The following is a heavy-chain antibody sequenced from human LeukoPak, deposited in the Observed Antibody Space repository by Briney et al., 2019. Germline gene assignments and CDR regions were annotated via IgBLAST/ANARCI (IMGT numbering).Heavy chain of an antibody. CDR3: AHSLRIAVAGPPGVFDY. D-gene: IGHD6-19*01. CDR1: GFSLSTSGVG. V-gene: IGHV2-5*02. CDR2: IYWDDDK. J-gene: IGHJ4*02. Sequence: SGPTLVNPTQTLTLTCTFSGFSLSTSGVGAGWIRQPPGKALEWLALIYWDDDKRYSPSLKSRLTITKDTSKNQVVLTMTNMDPVDTATYYCAHSLRIAVAGPPGVFDYWGQGTLVTVSS.